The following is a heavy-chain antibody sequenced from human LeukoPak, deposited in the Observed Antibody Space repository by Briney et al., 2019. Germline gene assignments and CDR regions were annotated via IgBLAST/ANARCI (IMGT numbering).Heavy chain of an antibody. CDR1: GFTFSSYS. Sequence: GGSLRLSCAASGFTFSSYSMNWVRQAPGKGLEWVSYISSSSSTIYYADSVEGRFTISRDNAKNSLYLQMNSLRAEDTAVYYCARVAPYSSGWYDYWGQGTLVTVSS. D-gene: IGHD6-19*01. CDR2: ISSSSSTI. V-gene: IGHV3-48*01. J-gene: IGHJ4*02. CDR3: ARVAPYSSGWYDY.